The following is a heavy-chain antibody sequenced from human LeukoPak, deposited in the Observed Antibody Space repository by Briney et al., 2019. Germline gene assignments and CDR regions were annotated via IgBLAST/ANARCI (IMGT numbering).Heavy chain of an antibody. Sequence: GGSLRLSCAASGFTFRTYSMKWVRQAPGKGLEWVSYISDSSAMYYADSVRGRFTISRENDKNSLFLQMNSLRAEDTAVYYCARDGGYSGFDADCWGQGTLVTVSS. CDR2: ISDSSAM. CDR3: ARDGGYSGFDADC. D-gene: IGHD5-12*01. CDR1: GFTFRTYS. V-gene: IGHV3-48*01. J-gene: IGHJ4*02.